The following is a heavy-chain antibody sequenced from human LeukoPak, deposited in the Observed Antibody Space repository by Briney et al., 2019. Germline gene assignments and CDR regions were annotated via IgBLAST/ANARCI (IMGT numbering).Heavy chain of an antibody. D-gene: IGHD6-19*01. V-gene: IGHV3-30*18. CDR1: GFTFSNYG. Sequence: GGSLRLSCAASGFTFSNYGMHWVRQAPGQGLEWVSIISYDGSNQYYAGCVRGRFTISRDNSKNTLYLQMNSLRAEDTAVYYCAKDAQWLTNYYYYYMDVWGKGTTVTVSS. J-gene: IGHJ6*03. CDR3: AKDAQWLTNYYYYYMDV. CDR2: ISYDGSNQ.